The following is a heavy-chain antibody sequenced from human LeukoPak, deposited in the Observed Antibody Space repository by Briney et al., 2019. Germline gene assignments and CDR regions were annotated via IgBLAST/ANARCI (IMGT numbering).Heavy chain of an antibody. CDR3: ARGADSSGYYSIFYFDY. D-gene: IGHD3-22*01. CDR1: GGSISSYY. Sequence: SETLSLTCTVSGGSISSYYWSWIRQPPGKGLEWIGCVSYSGNTNYNPSLKSRVTISVDTSKNQFSLKLSSVTAPHTAVYYCARGADSSGYYSIFYFDYWGQGTLVTVSS. J-gene: IGHJ4*02. CDR2: VSYSGNT. V-gene: IGHV4-59*01.